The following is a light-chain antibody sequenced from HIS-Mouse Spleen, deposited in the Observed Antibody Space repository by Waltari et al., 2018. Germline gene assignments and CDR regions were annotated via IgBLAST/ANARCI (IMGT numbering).Light chain of an antibody. J-gene: IGKJ3*01. CDR1: QSLLHSNGYNY. CDR3: MQALQTPRWLT. Sequence: DIVMTQSPLSLPVTPGEPASISCRSSQSLLHSNGYNYLDWYLKKPGQSPQLLIYLGSNRASGVPDRFSGSGSGTDFTLKISRVEAEDVGVYYCMQALQTPRWLTFGPGTKVDIK. CDR2: LGS. V-gene: IGKV2-28*01.